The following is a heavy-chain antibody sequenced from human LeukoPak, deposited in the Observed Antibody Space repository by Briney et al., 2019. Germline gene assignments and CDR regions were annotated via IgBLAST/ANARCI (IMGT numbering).Heavy chain of an antibody. J-gene: IGHJ3*02. CDR3: ARRRPGVVVATFTKNDAFDI. D-gene: IGHD2-15*01. CDR2: INPNSGGT. V-gene: IGHV1-2*02. Sequence: GASVKVSCKASGYTFTGYYMHWVRQAPGQGLEWMGWINPNSGGTNYAQKFQGRVTMTRDTSISTAYMELSRLRSDDTAVYYCARRRPGVVVATFTKNDAFDIWGHGTMVTVSS. CDR1: GYTFTGYY.